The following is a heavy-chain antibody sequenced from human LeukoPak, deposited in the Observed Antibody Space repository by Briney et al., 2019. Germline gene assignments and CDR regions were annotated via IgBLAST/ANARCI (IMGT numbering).Heavy chain of an antibody. J-gene: IGHJ4*02. CDR2: ISYDGSNK. CDR1: GFTFSSYG. Sequence: GGSLRLSCTASGFTFSSYGMHWVRQAPGKGLEWVAVISYDGSNKYYADSVKGRFTISRDNSKNTLYVQMNSLRAEDTAVYYCARDPAKFWSGHDYWGQGTLVTVSS. V-gene: IGHV3-30*03. CDR3: ARDPAKFWSGHDY. D-gene: IGHD3-3*01.